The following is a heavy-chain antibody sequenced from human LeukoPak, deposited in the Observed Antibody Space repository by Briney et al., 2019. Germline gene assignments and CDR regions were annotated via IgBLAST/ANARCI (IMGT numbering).Heavy chain of an antibody. CDR1: GYTFTGYY. CDR2: INPNSGGT. D-gene: IGHD2-21*02. V-gene: IGHV1-2*02. CDR3: ARGRMVVTALGY. Sequence: ASVKVSCKASGYTFTGYYMHWVRQAPGQGLEWMGWINPNSGGTSYAQKFQGRVTMTRDTSISTAYMELSRLRSDDTAVYYCARGRMVVTALGYWGQGTLVTVSS. J-gene: IGHJ4*02.